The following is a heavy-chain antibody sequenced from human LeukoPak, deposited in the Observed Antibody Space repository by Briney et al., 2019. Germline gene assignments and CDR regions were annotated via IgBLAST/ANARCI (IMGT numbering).Heavy chain of an antibody. J-gene: IGHJ6*03. Sequence: ASVKVSCKASGYTFTSYDINWVRQATGQGLEWMGWMNPNSGNTGYAQKFQGRVTITRNTSISTAYMELSSLRSEDTAVYYCARSHSMISDFWSGYYDYYYYMDVWGKGTTVTVSS. D-gene: IGHD3-3*01. CDR1: GYTFTSYD. CDR2: MNPNSGNT. CDR3: ARSHSMISDFWSGYYDYYYYMDV. V-gene: IGHV1-8*03.